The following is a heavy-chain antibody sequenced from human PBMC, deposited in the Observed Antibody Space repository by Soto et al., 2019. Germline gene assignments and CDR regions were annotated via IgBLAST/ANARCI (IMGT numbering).Heavy chain of an antibody. J-gene: IGHJ6*02. D-gene: IGHD2-15*01. CDR2: VNPNSGGT. CDR1: GYTFTDYY. Sequence: GASVKVSCKASGYTFTDYYIHWVRQAPGQGLEWMGWVNPNSGGTNYAQKFQGWVTMTRDTSISTVYMELSSLKSDDMAVYYCAREGAATANYGMDVWGQGTTVTSP. V-gene: IGHV1-2*04. CDR3: AREGAATANYGMDV.